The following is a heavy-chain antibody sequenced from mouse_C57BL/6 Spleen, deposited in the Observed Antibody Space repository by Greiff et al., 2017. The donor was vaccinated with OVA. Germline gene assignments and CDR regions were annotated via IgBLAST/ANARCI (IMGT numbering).Heavy chain of an antibody. Sequence: VQLQQSGPVLVKPGASVKMSCKASGYTFTDYYMNWVKQSHGKSLEWIGVINPYNGGTSYNQKFKGKATLTVDKSSSTAYMERNSLTSEDSAVYYCAGTGMDWYFDVWGTGTTVTVSS. D-gene: IGHD4-1*01. V-gene: IGHV1-19*01. CDR2: INPYNGGT. J-gene: IGHJ1*03. CDR3: AGTGMDWYFDV. CDR1: GYTFTDYY.